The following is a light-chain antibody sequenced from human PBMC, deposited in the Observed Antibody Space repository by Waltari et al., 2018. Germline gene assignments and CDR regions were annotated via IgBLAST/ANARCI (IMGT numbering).Light chain of an antibody. Sequence: EMVLTHSPGTLSLSTGERATFSCRASQSLSRTYLAWYHQRPGQPPRLLIYGASNRAAGVPDRFSGGGSGTDFTLTISRLEPEDFALYYCQQYVSSPWTFGQGTKVEIK. CDR2: GAS. CDR1: QSLSRTY. V-gene: IGKV3-20*01. CDR3: QQYVSSPWT. J-gene: IGKJ1*01.